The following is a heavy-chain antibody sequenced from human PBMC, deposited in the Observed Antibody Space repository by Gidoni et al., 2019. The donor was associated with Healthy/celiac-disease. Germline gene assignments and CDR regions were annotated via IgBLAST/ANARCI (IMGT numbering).Heavy chain of an antibody. CDR3: ARDSGRRLGSSQMNIMDAFDI. J-gene: IGHJ3*02. D-gene: IGHD1-26*01. CDR2: ISYDGSNK. CDR1: GFTFRSYS. V-gene: IGHV3-30-3*01. Sequence: QVPLVESGGGVVQPGRSLILSCSASGFTFRSYSIHWVRQAPGKGLEWVAVISYDGSNKYYADSVKGRFTISRDNAKNTLYLQMNSLRAEETAVYYCARDSGRRLGSSQMNIMDAFDIWGQGTMVTVSS.